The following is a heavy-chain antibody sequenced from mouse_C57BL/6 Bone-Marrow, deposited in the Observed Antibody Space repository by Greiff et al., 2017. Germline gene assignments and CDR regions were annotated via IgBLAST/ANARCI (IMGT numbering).Heavy chain of an antibody. J-gene: IGHJ3*01. CDR1: GYTFTSYW. V-gene: IGHV1-74*01. CDR2: IHPSDSDT. Sequence: QVHVKQPGAELVKPGASVKVSCKASGYTFTSYWMHWVKQRPGQGLEWIGRIHPSDSDTNYNQKFKGKATLTVDKSSSTAYMQLSSLTSEDSAVYYCAIADSSGPWFAYWGQGTLVTVSA. CDR3: AIADSSGPWFAY. D-gene: IGHD3-2*02.